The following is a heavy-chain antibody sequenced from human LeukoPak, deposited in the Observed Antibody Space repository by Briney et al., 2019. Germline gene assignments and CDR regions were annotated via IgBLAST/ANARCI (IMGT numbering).Heavy chain of an antibody. Sequence: PSETLSLTCTVSGGSISSSSYYWGWIRQPPGKGLEWIGSIYYSGSDYYIPSLKSRLTISVDTSKNQFSLKRSAVTAADTAEYYCAREPRVGYIGYFDYWGQGTLVTVSS. CDR2: IYYSGSD. J-gene: IGHJ4*02. CDR3: AREPRVGYIGYFDY. D-gene: IGHD5-18*01. CDR1: GGSISSSSYY. V-gene: IGHV4-39*07.